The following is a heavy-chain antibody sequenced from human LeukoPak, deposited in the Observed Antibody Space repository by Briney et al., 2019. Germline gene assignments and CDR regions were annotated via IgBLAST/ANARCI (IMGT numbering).Heavy chain of an antibody. CDR2: ISAYNGNT. CDR1: GYTFTGYG. J-gene: IGHJ1*01. Sequence: GASVKVSCKASGYTFTGYGISWVRQAPGQGLEWMGWISAYNGNTNYAQKLQGRVTMTTDTSTSTAYMELRSLRSDDTAVYYCARVGTTVTTHFFQHWGQGTLVTVSS. CDR3: ARVGTTVTTHFFQH. V-gene: IGHV1-18*01. D-gene: IGHD4-17*01.